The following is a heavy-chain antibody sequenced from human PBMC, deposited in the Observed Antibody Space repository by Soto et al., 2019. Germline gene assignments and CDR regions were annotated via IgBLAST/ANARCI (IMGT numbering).Heavy chain of an antibody. D-gene: IGHD2-15*01. V-gene: IGHV4-59*08. CDR1: GGSISPYY. J-gene: IGHJ4*02. CDR3: ARLGGFFQALDS. CDR2: IYFGGTT. Sequence: QVQLQESGPGLVKPSETLSLTCTVSGGSISPYYWSWIRQPPGKGLEWIGYIYFGGTTKYNPSLKSQVSMSVDTSKNQFSLKLTSVTAADTAVYYCARLGGFFQALDSWGQGTLVTVSS.